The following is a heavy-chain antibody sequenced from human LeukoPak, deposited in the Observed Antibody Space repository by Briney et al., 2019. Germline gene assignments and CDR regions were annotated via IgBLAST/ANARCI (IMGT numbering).Heavy chain of an antibody. CDR3: ARDIVGAIAYFDY. Sequence: ASVKVSCKASGYTFTGYYMHWVRQAPGQGLEWMGWINPNSGGTNYAQKFQGRVTMTRDTSISTAYMELSRLRSDDTAVYYCARDIVGAIAYFDYWGQGTLVTVSS. J-gene: IGHJ4*02. D-gene: IGHD1-26*01. CDR2: INPNSGGT. CDR1: GYTFTGYY. V-gene: IGHV1-2*02.